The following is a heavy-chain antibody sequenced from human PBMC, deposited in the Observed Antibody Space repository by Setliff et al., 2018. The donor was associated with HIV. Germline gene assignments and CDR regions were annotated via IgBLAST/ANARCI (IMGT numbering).Heavy chain of an antibody. V-gene: IGHV1-69*05. J-gene: IGHJ5*02. CDR3: ALPYCSSGYLREEGFDP. D-gene: IGHD3-22*01. CDR2: IIPMYGVT. CDR1: GGTFSSYV. Sequence: GASVKVSCKASGGTFSSYVISWVRQAPGQGPEWMGGIIPMYGVTNYAQKFQGRVTIITDESTSTAYMELSSLRSEDTAVYYCALPYCSSGYLREEGFDPWGQGTLVTVSS.